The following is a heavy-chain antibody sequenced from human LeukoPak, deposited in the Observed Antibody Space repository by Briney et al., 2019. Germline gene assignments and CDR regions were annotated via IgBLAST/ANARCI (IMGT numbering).Heavy chain of an antibody. V-gene: IGHV3-23*01. CDR2: ISGSGGST. CDR1: GLTFSSYA. J-gene: IGHJ4*02. D-gene: IGHD6-13*01. Sequence: GWSLRLSCAASGLTFSSYAMSWVRHAPGKGLEWVSAISGSGGSTYYADSVKGRFTISRDNSNNTLNLEMNSLRAEDTAVYYGAKRTWYSSSCYCGYWGQGTLVTVSS. CDR3: AKRTWYSSSCYCGY.